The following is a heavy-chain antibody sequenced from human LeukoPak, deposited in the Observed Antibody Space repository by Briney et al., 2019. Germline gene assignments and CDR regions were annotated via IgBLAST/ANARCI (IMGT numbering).Heavy chain of an antibody. V-gene: IGHV4-34*01. D-gene: IGHD3-10*01. CDR2: INHSGST. J-gene: IGHJ5*02. CDR3: ARGPYYYGFDP. CDR1: GGSFSGYY. Sequence: SETLSLTCAVYGGSFSGYYWSWIRQPPGKGLEWIGEINHSGSTNYNPSLKSRVTISVDTSKNQFSLKLSSVTAADTAVYYCARGPYYYGFDPWGQGTLVTVSS.